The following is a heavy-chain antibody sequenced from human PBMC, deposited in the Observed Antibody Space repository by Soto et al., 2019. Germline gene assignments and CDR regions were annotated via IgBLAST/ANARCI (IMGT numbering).Heavy chain of an antibody. J-gene: IGHJ3*01. D-gene: IGHD1-1*01. CDR2: LYDVDGS. CDR3: ATWHEREHAYDV. Sequence: DVQLVESGGGLIQPGESLRLSCVAFGFTISGKKYVAWVRQAPGKGLEWVSALYDVDGSFYADSVKGCFTTSSDSSKTTVYLQMNDLRPDDTAVYYCATWHEREHAYDVWGQGTTVTVSS. V-gene: IGHV3-53*01. CDR1: GFTISGKKY.